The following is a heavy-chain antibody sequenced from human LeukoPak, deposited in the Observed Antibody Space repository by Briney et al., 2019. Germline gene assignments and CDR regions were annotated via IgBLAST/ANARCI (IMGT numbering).Heavy chain of an antibody. J-gene: IGHJ5*02. Sequence: SETLSLTCAVYGGSFSGYYWSWIRQPPGKGLEWIGEINHSGSTNYNPSLKSRVTISVDTSKNQFSLKLSSVTAADTAVYYCARLRCDSCYPNWFDPWGQGTLVTVSS. CDR1: GGSFSGYY. CDR3: ARLRCDSCYPNWFDP. D-gene: IGHD2-15*01. CDR2: INHSGST. V-gene: IGHV4-34*01.